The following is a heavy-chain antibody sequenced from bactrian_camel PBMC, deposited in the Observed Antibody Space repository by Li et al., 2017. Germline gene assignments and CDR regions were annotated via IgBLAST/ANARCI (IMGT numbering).Heavy chain of an antibody. CDR1: RLIPNFHC. D-gene: IGHD3*01. Sequence: HVQLVESGGGSVQAGGSLILSCTATRLIPNFHCMGWFPQPPGMEREGVAVIESDGDTTYSDSVKGRFTISKDNAKNTLYLQMNSLEPDDTAMYYCAAGPAYACWFSLRESEFLYWGQGTQVTVSS. CDR3: AAGPAYACWFSLRESEFLY. CDR2: IESDGDT. J-gene: IGHJ6*01. V-gene: IGHV3S53*01.